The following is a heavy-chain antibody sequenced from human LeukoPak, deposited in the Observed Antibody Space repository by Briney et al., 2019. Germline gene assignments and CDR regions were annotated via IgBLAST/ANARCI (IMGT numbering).Heavy chain of an antibody. V-gene: IGHV6-1*01. CDR1: GDSVSSDDAV. D-gene: IGHD6-19*01. J-gene: IGHJ4*02. Sequence: SQTLSLTCAISGDSVSSDDAVWNWIRQSPSRGLEWLGRTYYRSKWYNDYALSVRSRITINPDTTKNQFSVQVKSVTPDDTAVYHCVRDSGWRFDQWGQGILVTVSS. CDR3: VRDSGWRFDQ. CDR2: TYYRSKWYN.